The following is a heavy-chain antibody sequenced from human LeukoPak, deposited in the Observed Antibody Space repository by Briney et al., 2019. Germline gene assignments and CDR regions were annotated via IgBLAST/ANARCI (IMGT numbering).Heavy chain of an antibody. CDR2: ITTSSTYT. V-gene: IGHV3-21*01. D-gene: IGHD3-22*01. CDR3: ARGGPVITS. Sequence: GGSLRLSCAASGFSFSSYNMNWVRQAPGKGLEWVSSITTSSTYTFYADSVKGRFTIPRDNAKNTLYLQMNSLRAEDTAVYYCARGGPVITSWGQGTLVTVSS. CDR1: GFSFSSYN. J-gene: IGHJ5*02.